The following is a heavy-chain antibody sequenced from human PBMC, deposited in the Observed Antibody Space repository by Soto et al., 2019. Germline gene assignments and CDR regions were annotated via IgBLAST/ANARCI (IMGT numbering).Heavy chain of an antibody. CDR3: ARCITMTRHIDY. V-gene: IGHV4-30-4*01. Sequence: QVQLQESGPGLVKPSQTLSLTCTVSGGSISSGYYYWSWIRQPPGKVLEWIGYIYYSGSNYYNPSLQSRVTISVDTSKNQFSLKLSSVTAADTAVYYCARCITMTRHIDYCGQGTLVTVSS. D-gene: IGHD3-22*01. CDR2: IYYSGSN. J-gene: IGHJ4*02. CDR1: GGSISSGYYY.